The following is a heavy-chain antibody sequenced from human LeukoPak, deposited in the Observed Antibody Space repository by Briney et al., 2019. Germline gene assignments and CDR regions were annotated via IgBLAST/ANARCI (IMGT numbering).Heavy chain of an antibody. CDR3: ARDASRGTWDAFDI. CDR2: IYYSGST. CDR1: GGSISSYY. V-gene: IGHV4-59*01. Sequence: SETLSLTCTVSGGSISSYYWSWIRQPPGKGLEWIGYIYYSGSTNYNPSLKSRVTISVDTSKSQFSLKLSSVTAADTAVYYCARDASRGTWDAFDIWGQGTMVTVSS. J-gene: IGHJ3*02.